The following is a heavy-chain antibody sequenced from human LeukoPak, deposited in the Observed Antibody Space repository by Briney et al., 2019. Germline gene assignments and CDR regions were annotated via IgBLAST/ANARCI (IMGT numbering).Heavy chain of an antibody. J-gene: IGHJ4*02. V-gene: IGHV3-21*01. Sequence: GALRLSCAASGFTFSSYSMNWVGQAPGKGLEWVSSISSSSSYIYYADSVKGRFTISRDNAKNSLNLQMNSLRAEDTAVYYCARDDIVALFDYWGQGTLVTVSS. CDR2: ISSSSSYI. CDR1: GFTFSSYS. D-gene: IGHD5-12*01. CDR3: ARDDIVALFDY.